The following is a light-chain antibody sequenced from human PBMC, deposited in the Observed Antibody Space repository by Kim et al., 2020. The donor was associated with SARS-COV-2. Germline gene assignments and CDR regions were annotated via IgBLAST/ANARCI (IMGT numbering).Light chain of an antibody. Sequence: GWTFNLTCGLNSRPVSTNYYPGCYQQTPGQAPRTLIYNTNLRSSGVPDRFSGSILGNKAALTITGAQADDESDYYCALYMGRGIWVFGGGTQLTVL. V-gene: IGLV8-61*01. CDR1: SRPVSTNYY. CDR3: ALYMGRGIWV. J-gene: IGLJ3*02. CDR2: NTN.